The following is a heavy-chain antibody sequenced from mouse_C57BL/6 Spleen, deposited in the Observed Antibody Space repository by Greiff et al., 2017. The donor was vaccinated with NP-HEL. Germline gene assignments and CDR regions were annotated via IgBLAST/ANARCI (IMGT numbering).Heavy chain of an antibody. CDR3: ARDEDYDVFEFAY. Sequence: VQLQQSGPELVKPGASVKISCKASGYTFTDYYMNWVKQSHGKSLEWIGDINPNNGGTSYNQKFKGKATLTVDKSSSTAYMELRSLTSEDSAVYYCARDEDYDVFEFAYWGQGTLVTVSA. V-gene: IGHV1-26*01. D-gene: IGHD2-4*01. CDR2: INPNNGGT. J-gene: IGHJ3*01. CDR1: GYTFTDYY.